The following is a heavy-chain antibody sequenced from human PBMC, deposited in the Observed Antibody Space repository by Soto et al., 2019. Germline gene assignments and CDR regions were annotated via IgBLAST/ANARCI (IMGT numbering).Heavy chain of an antibody. CDR2: INHSGST. Sequence: SETLSLTCAVYGGSFSGYYWSWIRQPPGKGLEWIGEINHSGSTNYNPSLKSRVTISVDTSKNQFSLKLSSVTAADTAVYYCARVIAAAGTNWFDPWGQGTLVTVSS. CDR1: GGSFSGYY. CDR3: ARVIAAAGTNWFDP. D-gene: IGHD6-13*01. J-gene: IGHJ5*02. V-gene: IGHV4-34*01.